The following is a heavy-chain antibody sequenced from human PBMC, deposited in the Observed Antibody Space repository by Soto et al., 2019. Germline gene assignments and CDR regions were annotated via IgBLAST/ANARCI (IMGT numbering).Heavy chain of an antibody. Sequence: TSETLSLTCAVYGGSFSGYYWSWIRQPPGNGLEWIGEINHSGSTNYNPSLKSRVTISVDTSKNQFSLKLSSVTAADTAVYYCARERSPICGQGTMVTVSS. J-gene: IGHJ3*02. CDR1: GGSFSGYY. D-gene: IGHD6-13*01. V-gene: IGHV4-34*01. CDR3: ARERSPI. CDR2: INHSGST.